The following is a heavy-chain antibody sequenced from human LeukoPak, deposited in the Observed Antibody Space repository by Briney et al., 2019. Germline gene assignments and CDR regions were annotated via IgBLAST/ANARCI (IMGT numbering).Heavy chain of an antibody. CDR1: GFTFSSYG. V-gene: IGHV3-30*02. CDR2: IRYDGSNK. Sequence: GGSLRLSCAASGFTFSSYGMHWVRQAPGKGLEWVAFIRYDGSNKYYADSVKGRFTISRDNSKNTLYLQMNSLRAEDTAVYYCAKPFLTTKPPRPNWGGGDAFDIWGQGTMVTVSS. J-gene: IGHJ3*02. CDR3: AKPFLTTKPPRPNWGGGDAFDI. D-gene: IGHD7-27*01.